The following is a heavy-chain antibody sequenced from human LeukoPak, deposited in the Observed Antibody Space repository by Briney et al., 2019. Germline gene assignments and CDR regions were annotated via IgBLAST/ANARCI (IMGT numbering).Heavy chain of an antibody. CDR2: ISSSSSYI. V-gene: IGHV3-21*01. CDR1: RFTFSSYS. J-gene: IGHJ6*03. D-gene: IGHD3-3*01. Sequence: GGSLRLSCAASRFTFSSYSMNWVGQAAGKGLDWVSSISSSSSYIYYADSVKGRFTISRDNAKNSLYLQMNSLRAEDTAVYYCARGFDFWSGYYMDVWGKGTTVTVSS. CDR3: ARGFDFWSGYYMDV.